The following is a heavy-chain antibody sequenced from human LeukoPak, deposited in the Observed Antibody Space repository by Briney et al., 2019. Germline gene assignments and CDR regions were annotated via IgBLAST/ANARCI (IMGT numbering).Heavy chain of an antibody. CDR1: GYTFTSYY. D-gene: IGHD3-10*01. V-gene: IGHV1-46*01. Sequence: ASVKVSCKASGYTFTSYYMHWVRQAPGQGLEWMGIINPSGGSTSYAQKFQGRVTMTRDMSTSTVYMELSSLRSEDTAVYYCARGGLYGSPRYYYMDVWGKGTTVTVSS. CDR3: ARGGLYGSPRYYYMDV. J-gene: IGHJ6*03. CDR2: INPSGGST.